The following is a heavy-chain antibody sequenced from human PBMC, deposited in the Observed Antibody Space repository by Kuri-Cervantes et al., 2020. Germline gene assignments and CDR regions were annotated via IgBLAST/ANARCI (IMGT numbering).Heavy chain of an antibody. Sequence: GGSLRLSCAASGFTFSSYSMNWVRQAPGKGLEWVSSISSSSSYIYYADSVKGRFTISRDNAKNSLYLQMNSLRAEDTAVYYCARVDCRGYTCYVPSHGFDIWGQGTMVTVSS. D-gene: IGHD2-15*01. CDR2: ISSSSSYI. CDR3: ARVDCRGYTCYVPSHGFDI. V-gene: IGHV3-21*01. J-gene: IGHJ3*02. CDR1: GFTFSSYS.